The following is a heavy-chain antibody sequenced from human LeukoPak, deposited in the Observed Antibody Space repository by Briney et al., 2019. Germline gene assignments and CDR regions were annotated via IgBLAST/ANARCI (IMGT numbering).Heavy chain of an antibody. CDR3: ARAAAGLFDY. D-gene: IGHD6-13*01. J-gene: IGHJ4*02. Sequence: SETLSLTCAVYGGSFSGYYWSWIRQPPGKGLEWIGEINHSGSSNYNPSLKSRVTISVDTSKNQYSLKLSSVTAADTAVYYCARAAAGLFDYWGQGTLVTVSS. CDR1: GGSFSGYY. CDR2: INHSGSS. V-gene: IGHV4-34*01.